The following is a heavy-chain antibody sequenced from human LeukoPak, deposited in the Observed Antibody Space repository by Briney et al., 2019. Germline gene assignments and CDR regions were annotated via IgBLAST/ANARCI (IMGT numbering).Heavy chain of an antibody. V-gene: IGHV1-18*01. CDR2: ISAYNGNT. Sequence: ASVKVSCKASGYTFTSYGISWVRQAPGQGLEWMGWISAYNGNTNYAQKLQGRVTMTRDTSTSTVYMELSSLRSEDTAVYYCASKGSRLLSFDYWGQGTLVTVSS. J-gene: IGHJ4*02. D-gene: IGHD6-13*01. CDR3: ASKGSRLLSFDY. CDR1: GYTFTSYG.